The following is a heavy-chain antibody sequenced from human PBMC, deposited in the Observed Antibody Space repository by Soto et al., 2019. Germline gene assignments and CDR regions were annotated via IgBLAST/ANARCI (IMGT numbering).Heavy chain of an antibody. CDR3: IRDLRSGDF. Sequence: EVPLVASGGGLVQPGGSLSLSCAASGFTFSRYWMHWVRQAPGKGLVWVSRIAGEGISTNYAYSVKGRFTASRDNAKNTVYPEMSRGRAEDTAVYYCIRDLRSGDFWGQGTLVTVSS. D-gene: IGHD6-19*01. CDR1: GFTFSRYW. J-gene: IGHJ4*02. CDR2: IAGEGIST. V-gene: IGHV3-74*01.